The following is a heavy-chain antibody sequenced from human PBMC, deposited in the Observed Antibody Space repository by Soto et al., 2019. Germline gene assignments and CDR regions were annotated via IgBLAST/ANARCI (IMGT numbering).Heavy chain of an antibody. Sequence: EVQLVESGGGLVQPGGSLRLSCAASGFTFSGDWMHWVRQAAGKGLVWVSRSNMDGSSTNYADSVKGRFTISRDTAKNTLYLLMNSLRVDDTAVYYCARGPRGLYHHDYWGQGALVTVSS. CDR2: SNMDGSST. CDR3: ARGPRGLYHHDY. D-gene: IGHD2-2*01. J-gene: IGHJ4*02. V-gene: IGHV3-74*01. CDR1: GFTFSGDW.